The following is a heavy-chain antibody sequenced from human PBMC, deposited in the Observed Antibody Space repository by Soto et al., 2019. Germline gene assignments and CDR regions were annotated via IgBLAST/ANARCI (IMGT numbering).Heavy chain of an antibody. CDR3: ARAVSTKTAPIDY. CDR2: ITPSSGST. J-gene: IGHJ4*02. Sequence: QVQLVQSGAEGKNPGDSVKVSCKASGYTFTTYYMHWLRQARGQGLEWMGIITPSSGSTRYEQKSQHRVTLTRDTSTSTAYTELSSLTSEDTAVYYWARAVSTKTAPIDYWCQGTLVTASS. CDR1: GYTFTTYY. V-gene: IGHV1-46*01. D-gene: IGHD4-17*01.